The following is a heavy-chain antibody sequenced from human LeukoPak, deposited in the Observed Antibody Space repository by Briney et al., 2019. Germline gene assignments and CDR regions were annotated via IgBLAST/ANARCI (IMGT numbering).Heavy chain of an antibody. CDR2: ISAYNGNT. D-gene: IGHD3-22*01. Sequence: GASVKVSCKASGYTFTSYGISWVRQAPGQGLEWMGWISAYNGNTNYAQKLQGRVTMTTDTSTSTAYMELRSLRSDDTAVYYCARVWSIVVYDAFDIWGQGTMVTVST. CDR1: GYTFTSYG. CDR3: ARVWSIVVYDAFDI. V-gene: IGHV1-18*01. J-gene: IGHJ3*02.